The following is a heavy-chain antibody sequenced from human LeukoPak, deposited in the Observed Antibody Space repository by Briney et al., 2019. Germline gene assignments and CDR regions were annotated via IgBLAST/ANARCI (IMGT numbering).Heavy chain of an antibody. Sequence: GGSLRLSCAASGFTFSSYSMNWVRQAPGKGLEWVSSISSSSSYIYYADSVKGRFTISRDNAKKSLYVQMNSLRAEDTALYYCAREYYGSGSYYNVGYWGQGTLVTVSS. V-gene: IGHV3-21*04. D-gene: IGHD3-10*01. J-gene: IGHJ4*02. CDR2: ISSSSSYI. CDR1: GFTFSSYS. CDR3: AREYYGSGSYYNVGY.